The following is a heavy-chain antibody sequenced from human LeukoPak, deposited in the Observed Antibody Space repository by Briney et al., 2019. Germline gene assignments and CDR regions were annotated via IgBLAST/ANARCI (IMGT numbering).Heavy chain of an antibody. CDR1: GGSISSYY. CDR3: ARGGIQLWRSYYYYMDV. J-gene: IGHJ6*03. CDR2: IYTSGST. D-gene: IGHD5-18*01. Sequence: SETLSLTCTVSGGSISSYYWSWIRQPAGKGLEWIGRIYTSGSTYYNPSLKSRVTISVDTSKNQFSLKLSSVTAADTAVYYCARGGIQLWRSYYYYMDVWGKGTTVTVSS. V-gene: IGHV4-4*07.